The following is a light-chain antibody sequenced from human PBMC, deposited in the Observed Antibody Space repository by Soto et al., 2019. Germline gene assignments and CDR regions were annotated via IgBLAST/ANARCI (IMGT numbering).Light chain of an antibody. CDR2: WAS. J-gene: IGKJ1*01. V-gene: IGKV4-1*01. CDR3: QQYYSTPWT. CDR1: QSVLYSPNNKNY. Sequence: DIVMTQSPDSLAVSLGERATFNCKSSQSVLYSPNNKNYLAWYQQKPGQPHKLLIYWASTRESGVPDRFSGSGSGTDFTLTISSLQAEDVAVYYCQQYYSTPWTFGQGTKVEI.